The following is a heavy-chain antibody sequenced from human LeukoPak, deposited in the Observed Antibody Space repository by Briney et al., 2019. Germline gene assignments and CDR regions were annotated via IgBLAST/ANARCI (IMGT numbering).Heavy chain of an antibody. V-gene: IGHV3-13*01. CDR3: ARSRGYNDFDY. J-gene: IGHJ4*02. CDR1: GFTFSSYD. D-gene: IGHD5-24*01. Sequence: GGSLRLSCAASGFTFSSYDMHWVRQATGKGLEWVSAIGTAGDTYYPGSVKGRFTISRENAKNSLYLQMNSLRAGDTAVYYCARSRGYNDFDYWGQGTLVTVSS. CDR2: IGTAGDT.